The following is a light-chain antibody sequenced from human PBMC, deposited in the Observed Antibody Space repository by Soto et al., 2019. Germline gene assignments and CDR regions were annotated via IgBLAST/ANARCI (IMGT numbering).Light chain of an antibody. CDR1: SSNVGARYD. CDR2: GNN. J-gene: IGLJ2*01. Sequence: QSALTQPPSVSGAPGQRVTISCTGSSSNVGARYDVHWYQQVPGAAPKVLIYGNNNRPSGVPDRFSGSKSGTSASLAISGLQAEDEADYYCQSYDNIVSGLVFGGGTKVTVL. CDR3: QSYDNIVSGLV. V-gene: IGLV1-40*01.